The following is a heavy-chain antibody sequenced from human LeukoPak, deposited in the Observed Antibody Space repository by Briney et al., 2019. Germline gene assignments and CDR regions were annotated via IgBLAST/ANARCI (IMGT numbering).Heavy chain of an antibody. J-gene: IGHJ5*02. Sequence: PSETLSLTCAVSGYSISSGYYWGWPRPPPGEGLEWSGITYNSESNYYNQSAKSRVTISVDKDKNKFSLTLSSVTAADTAVYYCARQITIFCVVTYWSPSQMGWYDHWGKGTLVTVSS. D-gene: IGHD3-3*01. CDR1: GYSISSGYY. CDR3: ARQITIFCVVTYWSPSQMGWYDH. V-gene: IGHV4-38-2*01. CDR2: TYNSESN.